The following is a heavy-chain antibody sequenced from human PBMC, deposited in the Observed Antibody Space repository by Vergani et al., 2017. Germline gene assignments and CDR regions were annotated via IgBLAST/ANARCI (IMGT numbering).Heavy chain of an antibody. CDR1: GDSISRYY. CDR2: IYYSGST. V-gene: IGHV4-59*01. J-gene: IGHJ4*02. D-gene: IGHD2-15*01. Sequence: QVQLQESGPGLVKPSETLSLTCTVSGDSISRYYWNWIRQPPGKGLEWIGYIYYSGSTDYNPSLKSPVTISVDTSKSQFSLKLNSVTAADTAVYYCARDRGVASGYFDYWGQGTLVTVSS. CDR3: ARDRGVASGYFDY.